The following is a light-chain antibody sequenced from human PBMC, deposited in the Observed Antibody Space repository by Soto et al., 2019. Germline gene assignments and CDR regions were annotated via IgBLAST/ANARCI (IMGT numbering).Light chain of an antibody. V-gene: IGKV3-20*01. CDR3: QQYGSSPYT. J-gene: IGKJ2*01. Sequence: EIVLTQSPGTLSLSPGERATLSCRASLSIVRSYLAWYQQKPGQAPRLLIYGASSRATGIPDRFSGSGSGTDFTLTISRLEPEDFAVYYCQQYGSSPYTFGQGTKLEIK. CDR2: GAS. CDR1: LSIVRSY.